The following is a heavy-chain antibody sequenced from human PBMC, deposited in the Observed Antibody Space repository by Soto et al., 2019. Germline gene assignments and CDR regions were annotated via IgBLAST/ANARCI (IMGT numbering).Heavy chain of an antibody. CDR3: ARDYYDSSGYVYGMDV. J-gene: IGHJ6*02. D-gene: IGHD3-22*01. CDR1: GFTVSSNY. Sequence: EVQLVESGGGLVQPGGSLRLSCAASGFTVSSNYMSWVRQAPGTGLEWVSGIYSGGSTYYADAVKGRFTISRNNSKNTQYLQMISLRAEDTAVYYCARDYYDSSGYVYGMDVWGQGTTVTVSS. CDR2: IYSGGST. V-gene: IGHV3-53*04.